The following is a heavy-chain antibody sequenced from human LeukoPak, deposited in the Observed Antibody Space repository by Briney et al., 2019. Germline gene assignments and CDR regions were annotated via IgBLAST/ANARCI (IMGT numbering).Heavy chain of an antibody. Sequence: GGSLRLSCAASGFTFSDYGMHWVRQAPGKGLEWVAFISYEGSYNYYADSVKERFTISRDNPKNTLYLQMNSLRAEHTAVYYCAKVIRSGTYLFDYWGQGTLVTVSS. J-gene: IGHJ4*02. CDR3: AKVIRSGTYLFDY. V-gene: IGHV3-30*18. CDR1: GFTFSDYG. CDR2: ISYEGSYN. D-gene: IGHD3-10*01.